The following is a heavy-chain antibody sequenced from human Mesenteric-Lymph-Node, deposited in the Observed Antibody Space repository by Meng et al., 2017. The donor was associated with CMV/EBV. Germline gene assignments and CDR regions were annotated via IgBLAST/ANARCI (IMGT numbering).Heavy chain of an antibody. V-gene: IGHV1-8*03. J-gene: IGHJ5*02. Sequence: KVSCEASGYTFTNYDINWVRQATGQGLEWLGYMDPNSGNTGYAQKFQGRVTITRSTSLNTAYMELNSLRSEDTAIYYCARGREWFDPWGQGTLVTVSS. CDR1: GYTFTNYD. CDR2: MDPNSGNT. CDR3: ARGREWFDP. D-gene: IGHD3-10*01.